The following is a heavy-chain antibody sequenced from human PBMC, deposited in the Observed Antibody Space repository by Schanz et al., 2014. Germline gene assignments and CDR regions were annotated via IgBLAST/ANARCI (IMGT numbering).Heavy chain of an antibody. CDR1: GFSFSDYY. J-gene: IGHJ5*01. Sequence: QVQLVESGGGLVKPGGSLRLSCAASGFSFSDYYMSWIRQAPGKGLEWVSAIVGDVTTYYADSVKGRFTISRDNAKNSVYLQMHSLRAEDTALYYCARDRDAGGYDSWGQGTLVTVSS. V-gene: IGHV3-11*04. CDR2: IVGDVTT. D-gene: IGHD2-8*02. CDR3: ARDRDAGGYDS.